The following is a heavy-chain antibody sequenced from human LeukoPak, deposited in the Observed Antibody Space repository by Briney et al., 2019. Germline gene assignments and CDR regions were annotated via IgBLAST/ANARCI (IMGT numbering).Heavy chain of an antibody. V-gene: IGHV1-69*06. CDR3: ARAAYYYGSGTNYGMDV. CDR2: IIPIFGTA. D-gene: IGHD3-10*01. CDR1: GGTFSSYA. Sequence: SVKVSCKASGGTFSSYAISWVRRAPGQGLEWMGGIIPIFGTANYAQKFQGRVTITADKSTSTAYMELSSLRSEDTAVYYCARAAYYYGSGTNYGMDVWGKGTTVTVSS. J-gene: IGHJ6*04.